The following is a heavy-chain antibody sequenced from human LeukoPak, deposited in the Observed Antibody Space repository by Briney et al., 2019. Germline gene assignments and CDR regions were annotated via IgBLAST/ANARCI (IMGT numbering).Heavy chain of an antibody. V-gene: IGHV3-23*01. J-gene: IGHJ4*02. Sequence: QPGGSLRLSCATSGFTFSSYAMSWVPQAPEKGLEWVSAISGSGGSTYYADSVKGRFTISRDNSKNTLYLQMNSLRAEDTAVYYCAKGAWAWFGEARFDYWGQGTLVTVSS. CDR2: ISGSGGST. CDR1: GFTFSSYA. D-gene: IGHD3-10*01. CDR3: AKGAWAWFGEARFDY.